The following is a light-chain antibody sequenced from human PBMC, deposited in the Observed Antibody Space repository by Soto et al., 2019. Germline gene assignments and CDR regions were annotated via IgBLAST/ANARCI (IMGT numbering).Light chain of an antibody. V-gene: IGKV3-15*01. Sequence: EIVMTQSPATLSVSPGESVTLSCRASQLFSSNLAWYQRRPGQAPRLLIYGSSTRATGVPPRFSGSASGTEFTLTTCIFQCEDVGVYYCQQYSDWARTFGQGTRLEIK. J-gene: IGKJ5*01. CDR1: QLFSSN. CDR2: GSS. CDR3: QQYSDWART.